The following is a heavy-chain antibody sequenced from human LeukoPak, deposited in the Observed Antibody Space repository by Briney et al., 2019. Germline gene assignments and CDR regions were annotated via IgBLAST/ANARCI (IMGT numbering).Heavy chain of an antibody. CDR3: ARDLTSVPTR. Sequence: GGSLRLSWAGSGFTVSSDSMNGVRQAPGRGLELVSAISSSAHTKHYVPSVKARFTISRDNAKTSVYLQMHSLRNEHTAVYYCARDLTSVPTRWGQGTLVTVSS. J-gene: IGHJ4*02. V-gene: IGHV3-48*02. D-gene: IGHD4-17*01. CDR2: ISSSAHTK. CDR1: GFTVSSDS.